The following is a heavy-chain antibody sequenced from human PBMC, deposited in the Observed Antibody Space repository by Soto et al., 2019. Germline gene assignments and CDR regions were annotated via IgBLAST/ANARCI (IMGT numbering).Heavy chain of an antibody. V-gene: IGHV1-2*02. Sequence: QVQLVQSGAEVKKPGASVRVSCKTYGYKFSDYCLHWVRQAPGPGPEWMGFVNPKRGGTEYAQKLKGRCTRTRYTSTATVYMDLIWLTSDETAVYYCARDSWIPGRSWYFDVWGRGTLVTVSS. CDR1: GYKFSDYC. CDR3: ARDSWIPGRSWYFDV. J-gene: IGHJ2*01. CDR2: VNPKRGGT. D-gene: IGHD5-12*01.